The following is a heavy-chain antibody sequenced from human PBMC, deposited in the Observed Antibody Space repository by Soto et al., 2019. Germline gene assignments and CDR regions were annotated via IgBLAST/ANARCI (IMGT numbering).Heavy chain of an antibody. J-gene: IGHJ6*03. CDR2: IWYDGSNK. CDR1: GFTFSSYG. Sequence: GGSLRLSCAASGFTFSSYGMHWVRQAPGKGLEWVAVIWYDGSNKYYADSVKGRFTISRDNSKNTLYLQMNSLRAEDTAVYYCARDLAEVATEGEVGYYYYMDVWGKGTTVTVSS. CDR3: ARDLAEVATEGEVGYYYYMDV. D-gene: IGHD5-12*01. V-gene: IGHV3-33*01.